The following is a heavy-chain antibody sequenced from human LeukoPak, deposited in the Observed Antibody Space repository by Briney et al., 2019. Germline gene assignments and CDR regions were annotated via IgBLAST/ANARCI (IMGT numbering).Heavy chain of an antibody. CDR2: ISSSSSYI. CDR3: AGSPLSGVAPGFDY. D-gene: IGHD2-15*01. J-gene: IGHJ4*02. V-gene: IGHV3-21*01. Sequence: GGSLRLSCAASGFTFSSYSRNWVRQAPGKGLEWVSSISSSSSYIYYADSVKGRFTISRDNAKNSLYLQMNSLRAEDTAVYYCAGSPLSGVAPGFDYWGQGTLVTVSS. CDR1: GFTFSSYS.